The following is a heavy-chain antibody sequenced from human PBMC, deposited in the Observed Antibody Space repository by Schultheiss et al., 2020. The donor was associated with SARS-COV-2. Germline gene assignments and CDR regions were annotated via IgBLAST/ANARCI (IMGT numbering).Heavy chain of an antibody. CDR3: LRGFNSGNIDQYDY. CDR1: GFTFSYYY. D-gene: IGHD1/OR15-1a*01. Sequence: GESLKISCSASGFTFSYYYMHWFRQAPGKGLVWVSRIGTDVNSVYYADFVKGRFTISRDNAKNTLYLQMNSLRAEDTAVYYCLRGFNSGNIDQYDYWGQGALVTVSS. V-gene: IGHV3-74*01. CDR2: IGTDVNSV. J-gene: IGHJ4*02.